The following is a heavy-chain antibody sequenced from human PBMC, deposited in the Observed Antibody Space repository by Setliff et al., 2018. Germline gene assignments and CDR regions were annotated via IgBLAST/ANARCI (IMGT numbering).Heavy chain of an antibody. V-gene: IGHV3-23*01. Sequence: GGSLRLSCTASGFTLTNAWMSWVRQAPGKGLEWVSAISGSGGSTYYADSVKGRFTVSRDNAKNSLYLQMSSLRAEDTAIYYCASPQAVGNYLGHWGQGTLVTVSS. J-gene: IGHJ4*02. CDR1: GFTLTNAW. CDR3: ASPQAVGNYLGH. CDR2: ISGSGGST. D-gene: IGHD6-19*01.